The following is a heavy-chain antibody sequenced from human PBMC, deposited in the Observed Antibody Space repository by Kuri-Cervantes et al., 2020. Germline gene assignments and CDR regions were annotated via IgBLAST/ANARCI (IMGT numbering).Heavy chain of an antibody. D-gene: IGHD5-18*01. V-gene: IGHV3-23*01. J-gene: IGHJ4*02. Sequence: GESLKISCEASGFSISNSAMNWVRQAPGKGLEWVSDISDKAYYADSVKGRFIISRDNSKNTVFLEMNSLKVEDTAVYCCAKMDGYPGLHFDSWGQGTLVTVSS. CDR1: GFSISNSA. CDR3: AKMDGYPGLHFDS. CDR2: ISDKA.